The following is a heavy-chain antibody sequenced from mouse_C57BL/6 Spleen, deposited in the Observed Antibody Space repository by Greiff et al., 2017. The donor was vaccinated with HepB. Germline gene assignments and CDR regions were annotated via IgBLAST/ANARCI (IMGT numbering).Heavy chain of an antibody. D-gene: IGHD2-1*01. CDR2: IYPGSGST. CDR1: GYTFTSYW. Sequence: QVQLQQPGAELVKPGASVKMSYKASGYTFTSYWITWVKQRPGQGLEWIGDIYPGSGSTNYNEKFKSKATLTVDTSSSTAYMQLSSLTSEDSAVYYCARSYGNYDAMDYWGQGTSVTVSS. J-gene: IGHJ4*01. CDR3: ARSYGNYDAMDY. V-gene: IGHV1-55*01.